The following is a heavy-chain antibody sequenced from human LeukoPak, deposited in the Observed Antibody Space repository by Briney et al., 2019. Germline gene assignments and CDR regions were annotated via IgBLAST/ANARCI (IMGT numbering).Heavy chain of an antibody. D-gene: IGHD2-2*01. Sequence: SETLSLTCSVSGVTFTDYYWTWIRQPAGKGLEWIGRIYASGSTNYDPSLRSRVTISIDKSKNQFSLNLASVTAADTGVYYCAKEHTSTTGRHFDYWGQGILVTVS. CDR2: IYASGST. CDR1: GVTFTDYY. CDR3: AKEHTSTTGRHFDY. V-gene: IGHV4-4*07. J-gene: IGHJ4*02.